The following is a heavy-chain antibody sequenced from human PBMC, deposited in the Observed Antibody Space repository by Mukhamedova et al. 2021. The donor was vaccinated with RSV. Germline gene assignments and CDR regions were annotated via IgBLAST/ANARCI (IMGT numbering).Heavy chain of an antibody. CDR1: DHY. CDR2: TRNKANSYTT. D-gene: IGHD2-15*01. J-gene: IGHJ4*01. CDR3: ARVSIGGSCCDY. Sequence: DHYMDWVRQAPGKGLEWVGRTRNKANSYTTEYAASVKGRFTISRDDSKNSLYLQMNSLKTEDTAVYYCARVSIGGSCCDYWGHGT. V-gene: IGHV3-72*01.